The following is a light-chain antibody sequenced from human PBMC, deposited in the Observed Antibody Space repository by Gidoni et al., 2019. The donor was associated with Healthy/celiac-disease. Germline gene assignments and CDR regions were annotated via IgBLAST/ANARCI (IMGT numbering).Light chain of an antibody. V-gene: IGKV1-39*01. Sequence: DIQMTQSPSSLSASVGDRAPITCRASQSTSSYLNWYQQKPGKAPKLLIYAASSLQSGVPSRFSGSGSGTDFTLTISSLQPEDVATYYCQQSYDTPHTFGGGTKVEIK. CDR3: QQSYDTPHT. CDR2: AAS. J-gene: IGKJ4*01. CDR1: QSTSSY.